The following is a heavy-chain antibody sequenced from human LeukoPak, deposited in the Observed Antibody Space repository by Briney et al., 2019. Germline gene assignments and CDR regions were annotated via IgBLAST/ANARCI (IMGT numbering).Heavy chain of an antibody. V-gene: IGHV4-61*02. J-gene: IGHJ4*02. CDR2: IYTSGST. CDR3: ARVITDYYDSSGYSDYFDY. D-gene: IGHD3-22*01. CDR1: GGSISRGSYY. Sequence: KSSETLSLTCTVSGGSISRGSYYWSWIRQPAGKGLEWIGRIYTSGSTNYNPSLKSRVTISVDTSKNQFSLKLSSVTAADPAVYYCARVITDYYDSSGYSDYFDYWGQGTLVTVSS.